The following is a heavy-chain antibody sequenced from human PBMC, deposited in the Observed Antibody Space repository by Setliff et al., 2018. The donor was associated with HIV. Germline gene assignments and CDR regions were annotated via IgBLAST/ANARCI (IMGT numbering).Heavy chain of an antibody. CDR2: VSYSGATMYT. Sequence: SETLSLTCSVSGGSVGSGSYYWSWIRQSPGKGLEYIGDVSYSGATMYTNYNPSLESRVTVSEDTSGHQFSLKLTSVTADDTGIYYCARGPPFAYWGQGLLVTAPQ. CDR3: ARGPPFAY. CDR1: GGSVGSGSYY. V-gene: IGHV4-61*01. J-gene: IGHJ4*02.